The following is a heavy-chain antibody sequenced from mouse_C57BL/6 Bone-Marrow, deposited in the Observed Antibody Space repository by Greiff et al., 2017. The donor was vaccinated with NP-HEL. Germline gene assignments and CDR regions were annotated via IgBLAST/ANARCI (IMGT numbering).Heavy chain of an antibody. V-gene: IGHV1-26*01. Sequence: EVQLQQSGPELVKPGASVKISCKASGYTFTDYYMNWVKQSHGKSLEWIGDINPNNGGTSYNQKFKGKATLTVDKSSSTAYMELSSLTSDDSAVYYCAFEGYPPFDYWGQGTTLTVSS. CDR3: AFEGYPPFDY. CDR2: INPNNGGT. CDR1: GYTFTDYY. J-gene: IGHJ2*01. D-gene: IGHD2-3*01.